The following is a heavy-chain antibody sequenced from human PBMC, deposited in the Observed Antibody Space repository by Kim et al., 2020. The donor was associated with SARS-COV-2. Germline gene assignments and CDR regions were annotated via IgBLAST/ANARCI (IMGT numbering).Heavy chain of an antibody. J-gene: IGHJ6*03. V-gene: IGHV1-2*02. D-gene: IGHD3-10*01. Sequence: NYAQKCQGRVTMTRDTSISTAYMELSRLRSDDTAVYYCARSPRNYYMDVWGKGTTVTVSS. CDR3: ARSPRNYYMDV.